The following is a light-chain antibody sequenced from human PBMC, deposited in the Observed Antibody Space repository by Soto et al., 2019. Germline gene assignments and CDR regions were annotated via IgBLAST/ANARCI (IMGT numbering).Light chain of an antibody. V-gene: IGKV1-39*01. CDR1: QNIANY. CDR2: AAS. J-gene: IGKJ1*01. Sequence: DIQMTQSPSSLSASVGDRVTITCRASQNIANYLHWYQQKPGKAPKLLIYAASSLHSGVPSRFSGSGSGTDFTLTITSLQPEDSATYYCQQSDSIPRTFGPGTKVEIK. CDR3: QQSDSIPRT.